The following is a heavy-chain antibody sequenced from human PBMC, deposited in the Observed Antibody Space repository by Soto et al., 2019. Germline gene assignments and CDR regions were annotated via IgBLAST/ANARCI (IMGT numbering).Heavy chain of an antibody. CDR2: ISSSSSYI. Sequence: GDLRLSCAASGFTFSSYSMNWVRQAPGKGLEWVSSISSSSSYIYYADSVKGRFTISRDNAKNSLYLQMNSLRAEDTAVYYCARDRELRHDAFDIWGQGTMVTVSS. CDR3: ARDRELRHDAFDI. CDR1: GFTFSSYS. V-gene: IGHV3-21*01. J-gene: IGHJ3*02. D-gene: IGHD2-15*01.